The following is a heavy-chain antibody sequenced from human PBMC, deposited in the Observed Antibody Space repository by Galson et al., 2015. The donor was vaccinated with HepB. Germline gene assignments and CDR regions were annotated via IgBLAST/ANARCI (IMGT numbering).Heavy chain of an antibody. J-gene: IGHJ4*02. D-gene: IGHD6-13*01. CDR3: ASRAGSSSWYYFDY. CDR1: GYTFTTYA. Sequence: SVKVSCKASGYTFTTYAMNWVRQAPGQGLEWMGWINTNTGNPTYAQSFTGRFVFSLDKSVSTAYLHISSLQAEDTAVYCCASRAGSSSWYYFDYWGQGTLVTVSS. V-gene: IGHV7-4-1*02. CDR2: INTNTGNP.